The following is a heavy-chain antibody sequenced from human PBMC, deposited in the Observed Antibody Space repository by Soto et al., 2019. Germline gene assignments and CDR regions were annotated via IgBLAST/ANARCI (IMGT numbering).Heavy chain of an antibody. D-gene: IGHD1-26*01. CDR3: AKGLLAIVGTTLPRDAFNI. Sequence: GGSLRLSCAPSGFSFTTYVMLWVRQAPGKGLKWVAVISHDGSYKYYGDAVKGRFTISRDTSKNAVYLEMNSLRPEDTAVYYCAKGLLAIVGTTLPRDAFNIWGQGTMVTVSS. V-gene: IGHV3-30*18. CDR2: ISHDGSYK. J-gene: IGHJ3*02. CDR1: GFSFTTYV.